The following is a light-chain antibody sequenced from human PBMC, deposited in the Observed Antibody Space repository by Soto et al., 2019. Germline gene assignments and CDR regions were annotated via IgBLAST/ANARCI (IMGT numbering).Light chain of an antibody. Sequence: QSVLTQPPSASGTPGQRVTISCSGSSSNLGTNTVNWYQHLPGTAPKLLIYSDNQRPSGVPDRFSASKSDTSASLAISGLQCEDEADYYCAAWDDSLDAAVFGGGTQLTVL. CDR3: AAWDDSLDAAV. CDR1: SSNLGTNT. V-gene: IGLV1-44*01. CDR2: SDN. J-gene: IGLJ7*01.